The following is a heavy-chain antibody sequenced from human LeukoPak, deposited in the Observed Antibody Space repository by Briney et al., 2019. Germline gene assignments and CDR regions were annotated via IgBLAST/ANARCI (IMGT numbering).Heavy chain of an antibody. CDR2: IDPSDSDT. D-gene: IGHD5-18*01. Sequence: GESLQISCKASGYSFTNYWIGWVREVPEKGLEWMGIIDPSDSDTRYTPSFQGQVTISADMSLTTAYLQWNSLKASDTAMYYCARQTAMGRSGDFWGQGTLVTVSS. CDR1: GYSFTNYW. CDR3: ARQTAMGRSGDF. V-gene: IGHV5-51*01. J-gene: IGHJ4*02.